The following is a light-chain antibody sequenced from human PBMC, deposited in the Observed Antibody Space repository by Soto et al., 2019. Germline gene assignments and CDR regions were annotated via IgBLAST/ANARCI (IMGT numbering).Light chain of an antibody. CDR2: GAS. CDR1: QSVSSSY. V-gene: IGKV3-20*01. J-gene: IGKJ1*01. Sequence: EIVLTQSAGTLSLSPGERATLSCRASQSVSSSYLAWYQQKPGQAPRLLSYGASSRATGIPDRFSGSGSGTDFTLTISRLEPEDFAVYYCQQYGSSPTTFGQGTKVDIK. CDR3: QQYGSSPTT.